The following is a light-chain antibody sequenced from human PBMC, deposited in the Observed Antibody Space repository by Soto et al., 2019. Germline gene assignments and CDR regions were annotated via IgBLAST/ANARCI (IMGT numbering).Light chain of an antibody. CDR2: KVT. Sequence: QSALTQPASVSGSPGQSITISCTGTSSDVGGNKYVSWYQQYPGKVPKLLINKVTNRPSGVSYRFSGSKSGNTASLTISALLAEDEAYYFCASSTSDSLYVFGTGTKVTV. J-gene: IGLJ1*01. CDR3: ASSTSDSLYV. V-gene: IGLV2-14*01. CDR1: SSDVGGNKY.